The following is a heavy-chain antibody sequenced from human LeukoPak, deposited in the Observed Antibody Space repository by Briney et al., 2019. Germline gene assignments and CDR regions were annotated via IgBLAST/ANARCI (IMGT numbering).Heavy chain of an antibody. V-gene: IGHV3-15*01. CDR1: GFTFSNAW. CDR2: IKSKTDGGTT. CDR3: TTGEQDIDAFDI. J-gene: IGHJ3*02. D-gene: IGHD2-15*01. Sequence: GGSLRLSCAASGFTFSNAWMSWVRQAPGKGLEWVGRIKSKTDGGTTDYAAPVKGRFTISRDDSKNTLYLQMNSLKTEDTAVYYCTTGEQDIDAFDIWGQGTMVTVSS.